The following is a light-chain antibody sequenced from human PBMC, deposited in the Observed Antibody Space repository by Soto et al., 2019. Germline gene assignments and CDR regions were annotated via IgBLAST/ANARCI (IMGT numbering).Light chain of an antibody. J-gene: IGKJ2*01. CDR2: WAS. CDR1: QSVLYSSNNKNY. V-gene: IGKV4-1*01. CDR3: QQYESTPPT. Sequence: DIVMTQSPDSLAVSLGERATINCKSSQSVLYSSNNKNYLAWYQQRPGQPPKLLIYWASTRESVVPDRFSGSGSGTDFTLTITSLQAEDVAVYYCQQYESTPPTFGQETKLEIK.